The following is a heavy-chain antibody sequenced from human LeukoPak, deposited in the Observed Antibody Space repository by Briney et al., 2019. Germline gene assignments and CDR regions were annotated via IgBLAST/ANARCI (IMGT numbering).Heavy chain of an antibody. Sequence: GGSLRLSCAASGFTFSSYSLNWVRQAAGKGLEWVSYISSRSSTIYYADSVKGRFTISRDNARNSLYLEMSSLRDEDTAVYYCAPDFNRGGRDHYWGQGTLVTVSS. CDR1: GFTFSSYS. V-gene: IGHV3-48*02. J-gene: IGHJ4*02. CDR3: APDFNRGGRDHY. D-gene: IGHD2-15*01. CDR2: ISSRSSTI.